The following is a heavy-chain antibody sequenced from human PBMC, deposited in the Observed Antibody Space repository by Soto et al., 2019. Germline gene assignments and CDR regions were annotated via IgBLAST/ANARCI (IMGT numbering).Heavy chain of an antibody. CDR3: AKDQFESIAAAGTSGMDV. V-gene: IGHV1-69*01. CDR2: IIPIFGTA. D-gene: IGHD6-13*01. CDR1: GGTFSSYA. J-gene: IGHJ6*02. Sequence: QVQLVQSGAEVKKPGSSVKVSCKASGGTFSSYAISWVRQAPGQGLEWMGGIIPIFGTANYAQKFQGRVTITADESTSTAYMELSSLRSEDTAVYYCAKDQFESIAAAGTSGMDVWGQGTTVTVSS.